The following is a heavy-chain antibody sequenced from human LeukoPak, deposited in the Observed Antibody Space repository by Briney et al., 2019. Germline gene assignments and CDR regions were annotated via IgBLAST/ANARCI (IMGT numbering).Heavy chain of an antibody. Sequence: PGGSLRLSCAASGFTVSSNYMSWVRQAPGKGLDWVSVIYSSGSTHYADSVKGRFTISRDNSKNTLYLQMNSLRAEDTAVYYCAREYEVAGLAFDIRGQGTMVTVSS. CDR1: GFTVSSNY. J-gene: IGHJ3*02. D-gene: IGHD5-12*01. V-gene: IGHV3-53*01. CDR3: AREYEVAGLAFDI. CDR2: IYSSGST.